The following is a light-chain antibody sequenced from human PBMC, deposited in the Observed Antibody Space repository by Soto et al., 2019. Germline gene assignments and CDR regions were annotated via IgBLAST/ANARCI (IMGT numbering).Light chain of an antibody. J-gene: IGKJ2*01. V-gene: IGKV3-11*01. CDR2: DAS. Sequence: EIVLTQSPATLSLSPGERATLSCRASQSVSNYLAWYQQKPGQAPRLLIYDASNRATGIPARFSGSGSGTDFTLTISSLESEDFAVYYCQQRSNWPRFTFGQGTKAEIK. CDR1: QSVSNY. CDR3: QQRSNWPRFT.